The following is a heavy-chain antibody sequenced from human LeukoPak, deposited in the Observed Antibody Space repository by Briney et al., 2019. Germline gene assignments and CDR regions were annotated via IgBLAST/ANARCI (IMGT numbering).Heavy chain of an antibody. CDR2: TYYRSKWYN. CDR1: GDSVSNNSVA. D-gene: IGHD3-10*01. J-gene: IGHJ5*02. CDR3: ARDMDYYGSGNYYNSRWYGP. Sequence: SQTLSLTCAISGDSVSNNSVAWNWIRHSPSRGLEWLGRTYYRSKWYNDYAVSVKGRITTNPETAKNQFSLQLNSVTPEDTAVYYCARDMDYYGSGNYYNSRWYGPWGQGTLVTVSS. V-gene: IGHV6-1*01.